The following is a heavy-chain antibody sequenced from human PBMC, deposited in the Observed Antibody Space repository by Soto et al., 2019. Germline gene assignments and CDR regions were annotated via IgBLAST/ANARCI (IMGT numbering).Heavy chain of an antibody. CDR3: AKHGPLILKAYYFDY. CDR1: GFTFVGYA. D-gene: IGHD2-15*01. V-gene: IGHV3-23*01. Sequence: GGSLRLSCAGSGFTFVGYAMSWVRQGPGKGLEWVSAISGSGCSTYYADSVKGRFTISRDNSKNTLYLQMNSLRAEDTAVYYCAKHGPLILKAYYFDYWGQGNLVTVSS. J-gene: IGHJ4*02. CDR2: ISGSGCST.